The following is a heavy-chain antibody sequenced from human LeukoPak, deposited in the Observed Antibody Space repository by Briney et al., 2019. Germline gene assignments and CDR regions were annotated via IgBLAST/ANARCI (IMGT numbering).Heavy chain of an antibody. V-gene: IGHV3-23*01. Sequence: GGSLRLSCAASGFTFSSYGMSWVRQAPGKGLEWVSTSSGSGGSTFYADSVKGRFSISRDNSKNTLYLQMNSLRAEDTAVYYCAKTLGRDGYDGGDYYYMDVWGKGTTVTVSS. CDR3: AKTLGRDGYDGGDYYYMDV. D-gene: IGHD5-24*01. CDR2: SSGSGGST. CDR1: GFTFSSYG. J-gene: IGHJ6*03.